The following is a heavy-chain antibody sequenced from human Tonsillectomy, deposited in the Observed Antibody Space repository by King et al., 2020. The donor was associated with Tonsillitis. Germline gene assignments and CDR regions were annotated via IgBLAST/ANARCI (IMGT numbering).Heavy chain of an antibody. Sequence: TLKESGPTLAKPTQTLTLTCTFSGFSLSTSGVAVGWIRQPPGKALEWLALIYWNDDKRYSPSLKSRLTITKDTFKNQVVLTMTNMDPVDTATYYCARGLVVVAGYYYYGMDVWGQGTTVTVSS. V-gene: IGHV2-5*01. CDR1: GFSLSTSGVA. D-gene: IGHD2-15*01. J-gene: IGHJ6*02. CDR3: ARGLVVVAGYYYYGMDV. CDR2: IYWNDDK.